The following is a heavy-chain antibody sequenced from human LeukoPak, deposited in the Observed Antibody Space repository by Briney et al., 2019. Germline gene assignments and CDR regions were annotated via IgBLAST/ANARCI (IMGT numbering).Heavy chain of an antibody. CDR1: GFPFGDFT. V-gene: IGHV3-49*03. J-gene: IGHJ4*02. CDR3: ARGSGRYVMVDW. Sequence: PGGSLRLSCSATGFPFGDFTMGWFRQSPGQGLEWVGFIRSKVYGGAPEHAASVAARFTISRDDSTSIAYLQMNSVQAEDTAVYYCARGSGRYVMVDWWGQGTLVTVSS. CDR2: IRSKVYGGAP. D-gene: IGHD6-19*01.